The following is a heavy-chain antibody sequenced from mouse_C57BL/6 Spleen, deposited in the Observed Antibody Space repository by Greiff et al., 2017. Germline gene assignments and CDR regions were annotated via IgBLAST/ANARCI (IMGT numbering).Heavy chain of an antibody. CDR1: GYAFSSSW. CDR3: ARIPGSSPAY. J-gene: IGHJ3*01. D-gene: IGHD1-1*01. CDR2: IYPGDGDT. V-gene: IGHV1-82*01. Sequence: VQLQQSGPELVKPGASVKISCKASGYAFSSSWMNWVKQRPGKGLEWIGRIYPGDGDTNYNGKFKGKATLTADKSSSTAYMQLSSLTSEDSAVYFCARIPGSSPAYRGQGTLVTVSA.